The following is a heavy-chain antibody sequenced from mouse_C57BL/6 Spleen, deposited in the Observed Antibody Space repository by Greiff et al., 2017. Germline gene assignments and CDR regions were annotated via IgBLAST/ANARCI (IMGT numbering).Heavy chain of an antibody. CDR1: GYSITSGYY. J-gene: IGHJ2*01. V-gene: IGHV3-6*01. CDR2: ISYDGSN. CDR3: AREGVREGYFDY. Sequence: EVKLQESGPGLVKPSQSLSLTCSVTGYSITSGYYWNWIRQFPGNKMEWMGYISYDGSNNYNPSLKNRISITRDTSKNQFSLKLNSVTTEDTATYYCAREGVREGYFDYWGQGTTLTVSS. D-gene: IGHD5-1*01.